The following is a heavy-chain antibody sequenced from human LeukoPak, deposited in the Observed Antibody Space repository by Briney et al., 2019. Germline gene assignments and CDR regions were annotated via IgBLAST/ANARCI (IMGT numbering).Heavy chain of an antibody. CDR2: VSGSGDRT. Sequence: GGSLRLSCAASGFTFSSYALSWVRQAPGKGLEWVSAVSGSGDRTYYAGSVKGRFTISRDNSKNIVYLRMNSLRAEDTAVYFCANSRGYGSGNLWGQGTLVTVSS. J-gene: IGHJ4*02. D-gene: IGHD3-10*01. V-gene: IGHV3-23*01. CDR1: GFTFSSYA. CDR3: ANSRGYGSGNL.